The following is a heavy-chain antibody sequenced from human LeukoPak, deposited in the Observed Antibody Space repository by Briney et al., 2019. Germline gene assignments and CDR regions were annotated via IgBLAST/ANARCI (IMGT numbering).Heavy chain of an antibody. CDR2: IIPILGIA. Sequence: SVKVSCKASGYTFTGYYMHWVRQAPGQGLEWMGRIIPILGIANYAQKFQGRVTITADKSTSTAYMELSSLRSEDTAVYYCARGYCSSTSCYYNWFDPWGQGTLVTVSS. CDR3: ARGYCSSTSCYYNWFDP. V-gene: IGHV1-69*04. D-gene: IGHD2-2*01. J-gene: IGHJ5*02. CDR1: GYTFTGYY.